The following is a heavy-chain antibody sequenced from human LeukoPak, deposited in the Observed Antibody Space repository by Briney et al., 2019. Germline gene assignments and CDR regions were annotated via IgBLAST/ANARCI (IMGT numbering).Heavy chain of an antibody. CDR3: ARGQSDYDFWSGYRPWDY. J-gene: IGHJ4*02. CDR1: GFTFSSYS. Sequence: PGGSLRLSCAASGFTFSSYSMNWVRQAPGQGLEWVSSISSSSSYIYYADSVKGRFTISRDNAKNSLYLQMNSLRAEDTAVYYCARGQSDYDFWSGYRPWDYWGQGTLVTVSS. CDR2: ISSSSSYI. D-gene: IGHD3-3*01. V-gene: IGHV3-21*01.